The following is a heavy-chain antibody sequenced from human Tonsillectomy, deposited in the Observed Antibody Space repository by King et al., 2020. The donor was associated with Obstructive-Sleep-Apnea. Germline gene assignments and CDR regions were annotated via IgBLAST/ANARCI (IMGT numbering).Heavy chain of an antibody. D-gene: IGHD2-21*01. V-gene: IGHV3-30*02. CDR1: GCTFSRYG. CDR2: IRYDGTET. J-gene: IGHJ6*02. CDR3: AKDIFRCGDRCPQYYSTMDV. Sequence: VQLVESGGGVVQPGRSLRLSCAASGCTFSRYGMHWVRQAPGKGLEWVAFIRYDGTETYFGDSVKGRSTISRDNSKNSVELQMNRLRVEDTAVYFCAKDIFRCGDRCPQYYSTMDVWGQGTSVIVSS.